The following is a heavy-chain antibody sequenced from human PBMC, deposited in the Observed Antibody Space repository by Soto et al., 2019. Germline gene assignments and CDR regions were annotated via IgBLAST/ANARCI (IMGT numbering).Heavy chain of an antibody. Sequence: QVQLQESGPGLVKPSETLSLTCTVSGGSISSYYWSWIRQPPGKGLEWIGYIYYSGSTNYNPSLKSRVTISVDTSKNQFSLKLSSVTAADTAVYYCARAGYYDGECDYWGQGTLVTVSS. CDR3: ARAGYYDGECDY. CDR2: IYYSGST. D-gene: IGHD3-22*01. J-gene: IGHJ4*02. CDR1: GGSISSYY. V-gene: IGHV4-59*01.